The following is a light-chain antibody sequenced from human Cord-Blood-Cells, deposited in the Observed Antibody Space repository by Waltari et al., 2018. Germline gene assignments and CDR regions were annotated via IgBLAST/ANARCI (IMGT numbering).Light chain of an antibody. CDR1: SSDVGGYNY. CDR3: SSDTSSSTLAV. Sequence: QSALTQPASVSGSPGQSITISCTGTSSDVGGYNYVSWYQQHPGKARKLMIYDVSNRPSWVSKRFAGSKSGNTASLTISGLQAEDEADYYCSSDTSSSTLAVFGGGTKLTVL. J-gene: IGLJ2*01. V-gene: IGLV2-14*01. CDR2: DVS.